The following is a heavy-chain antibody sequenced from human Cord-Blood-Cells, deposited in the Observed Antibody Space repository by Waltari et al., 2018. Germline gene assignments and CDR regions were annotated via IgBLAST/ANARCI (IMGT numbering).Heavy chain of an antibody. CDR2: FAPSHSET. CDR1: GYTLTELS. D-gene: IGHD2-8*01. J-gene: IGHJ4*02. CDR3: STENGPRMVYAIDYYFDY. V-gene: IGHV1-24*01. Sequence: QVQLVQSGAEVKKPGASVKVSCKVSGYTLTELSMHWVRQAPGKGLEWMGGFAPSHSETIYSQKFQPIVTMTEHTSTATSYLELSSLRSEDTAVYYCSTENGPRMVYAIDYYFDYWGQGTLVTVSS.